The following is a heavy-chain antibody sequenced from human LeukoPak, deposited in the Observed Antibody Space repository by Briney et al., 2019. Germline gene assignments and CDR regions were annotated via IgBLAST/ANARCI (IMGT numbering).Heavy chain of an antibody. CDR1: GFNFNIYG. D-gene: IGHD2-21*02. CDR2: ISNESTNI. J-gene: IGHJ4*02. Sequence: PGGSLRLSCAASGFNFNIYGMNWVRQAPGKGLEWVSSISNESTNIYYTDSVKGRFTIARDNAKNSLYLQMNSLIPEDTAVYYCSRDGSGSGDVWGQGTLVTVSS. CDR3: SRDGSGSGDV. V-gene: IGHV3-21*01.